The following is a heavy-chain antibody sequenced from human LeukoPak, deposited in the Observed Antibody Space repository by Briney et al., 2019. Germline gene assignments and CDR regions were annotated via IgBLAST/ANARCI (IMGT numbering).Heavy chain of an antibody. CDR3: ARDGAVGAPGAYYFDY. CDR1: GFTFSSYA. CDR2: ISGGGGNT. Sequence: PGGSLRLSCAASGFTFSSYAMSWVRQAPGKGLEWVSGISGGGGNTYYADSVKGRFTISRDNSNNTLYLQMNSLRAEDTAVYYCARDGAVGAPGAYYFDYWGQGTLVTVSS. V-gene: IGHV3-23*01. J-gene: IGHJ4*02. D-gene: IGHD1-26*01.